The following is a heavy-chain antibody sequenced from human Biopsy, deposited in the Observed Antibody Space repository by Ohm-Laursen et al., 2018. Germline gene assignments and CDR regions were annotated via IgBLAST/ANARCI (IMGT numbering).Heavy chain of an antibody. Sequence: SLRLSCAASGFNFSIYGMHWVRQAPGKGLEWVAVTSYDGNKKYFADSVKGRFTISRDNSKSALYLQMNSLRAEDTAVYYCANSIVPIYYDVTGEGAFDVWGQGTMVTVSS. J-gene: IGHJ3*01. CDR2: TSYDGNKK. CDR1: GFNFSIYG. D-gene: IGHD3-16*01. V-gene: IGHV3-30*18. CDR3: ANSIVPIYYDVTGEGAFDV.